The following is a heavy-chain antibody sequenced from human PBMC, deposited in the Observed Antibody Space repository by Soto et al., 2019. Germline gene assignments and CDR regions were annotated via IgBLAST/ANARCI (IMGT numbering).Heavy chain of an antibody. D-gene: IGHD2-21*02. Sequence: ASVKVSCKASGGTFSSYAISWVRQAPGQGLEWMGWISAYNGNTNYAQKLQGRVTMTTDTSTSTAYMELRSLRSDDTAVYYCARGEHIVVVTAIQYFQHWGQGTLVTVSS. CDR2: ISAYNGNT. CDR3: ARGEHIVVVTAIQYFQH. J-gene: IGHJ1*01. CDR1: GGTFSSYA. V-gene: IGHV1-18*01.